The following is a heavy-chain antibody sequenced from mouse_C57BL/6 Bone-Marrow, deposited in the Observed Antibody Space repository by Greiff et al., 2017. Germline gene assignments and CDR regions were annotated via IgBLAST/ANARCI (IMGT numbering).Heavy chain of an antibody. CDR1: GYTFTSYW. Sequence: QVQLQQSGAELVKPGASVKLSCKASGYTFTSYWMHWVKQRPGQGLEWIGMIHPNSGSTNYNEKFKSKATLTVDKSSSTAYMQLSSLTSEDSAVYDCARRPRRGAMDYWGQGTSVTVSS. CDR2: IHPNSGST. D-gene: IGHD1-2*01. CDR3: ARRPRRGAMDY. V-gene: IGHV1-64*01. J-gene: IGHJ4*01.